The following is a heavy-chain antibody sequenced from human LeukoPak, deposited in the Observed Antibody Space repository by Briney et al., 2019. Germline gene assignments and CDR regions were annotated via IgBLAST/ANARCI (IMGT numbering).Heavy chain of an antibody. Sequence: GRSLRLSCAASGFTFSSYGMHWVRQAPGKGLEWVAVIWYDGSNKYYADSVKGRFTISRDNSKNTLYLQMNSLRAEDTAVYYCARRLRVYSNHGGLADYYYGMDVWGQGTTVTVSS. J-gene: IGHJ6*02. V-gene: IGHV3-33*01. D-gene: IGHD4-11*01. CDR1: GFTFSSYG. CDR3: ARRLRVYSNHGGLADYYYGMDV. CDR2: IWYDGSNK.